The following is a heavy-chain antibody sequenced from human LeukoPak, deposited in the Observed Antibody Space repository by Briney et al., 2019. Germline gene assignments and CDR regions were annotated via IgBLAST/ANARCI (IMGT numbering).Heavy chain of an antibody. V-gene: IGHV4-59*11. CDR1: DDSFSSHY. Sequence: PSETLSLTCAVSDDSFSSHYWTWVRQPPGKGLEWIGYISYIGSTNYNPSLKSRVTISIDTSKNQFSLKLTSVTAADTAVYYCARDLVTVTKGFDIWGQGTMVSVSS. CDR2: ISYIGST. J-gene: IGHJ3*02. D-gene: IGHD4-17*01. CDR3: ARDLVTVTKGFDI.